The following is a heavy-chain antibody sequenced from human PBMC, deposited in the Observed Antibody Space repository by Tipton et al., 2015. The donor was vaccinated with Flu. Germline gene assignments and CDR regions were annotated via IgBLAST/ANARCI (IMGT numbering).Heavy chain of an antibody. CDR2: IYYTGST. Sequence: TLSLTCTVSGGSIRSSTDFWAWIRQSPGKGLEWIGTIYYTGSTYYNVSLKSRVTISVDTSKNQFSLKLSSVTAADTAVYYCARDVGPQIEVTGGLDVWGQGTTVTVSS. CDR1: GGSIRSSTDF. D-gene: IGHD2-21*02. J-gene: IGHJ6*02. V-gene: IGHV4-39*07. CDR3: ARDVGPQIEVTGGLDV.